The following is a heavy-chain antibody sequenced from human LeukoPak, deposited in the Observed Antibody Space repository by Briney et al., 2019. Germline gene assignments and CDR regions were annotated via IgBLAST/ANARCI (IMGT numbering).Heavy chain of an antibody. CDR2: IRYDGSNK. D-gene: IGHD3-22*01. Sequence: GGSLRLSCAASGFTLSSFAMNWVRQAPGKGLEWVAFIRYDGSNKYYADSVKGRFTISRDNSKNTLYLQMNSLRAEDTAVYYCAKLGGYDSSGYYYVDYYYMDVWGKGTTVTISS. J-gene: IGHJ6*03. V-gene: IGHV3-30*02. CDR1: GFTLSSFA. CDR3: AKLGGYDSSGYYYVDYYYMDV.